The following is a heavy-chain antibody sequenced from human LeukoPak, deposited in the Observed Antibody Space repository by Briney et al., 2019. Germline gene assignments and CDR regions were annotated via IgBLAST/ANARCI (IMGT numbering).Heavy chain of an antibody. J-gene: IGHJ4*02. V-gene: IGHV3-48*03. CDR1: GFTFSNYE. CDR3: ARGSPGY. Sequence: GGSLRLSCAASGFTFSNYEMNWVRQAPGKGLEWVSYITSSGNTIYYAISVKGRFTISRDNAKNSLYLQMNSLRAEDTAVYYCARGSPGYWGQGTLVTVSS. CDR2: ITSSGNTI.